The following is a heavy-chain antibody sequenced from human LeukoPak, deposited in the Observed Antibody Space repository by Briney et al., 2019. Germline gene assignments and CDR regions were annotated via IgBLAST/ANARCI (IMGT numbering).Heavy chain of an antibody. CDR3: ARSLCSSTSCFEYFQH. CDR2: IYYSGST. Sequence: SETLSLTCTVSGGSISSSSYYWGWIRQPPGKGLEWIGYIYYSGSTNYNPSLKSRVTISVDTSKNQFSLKLSSVTAADTAVYYCARSLCSSTSCFEYFQHWGQGTLVTVSS. CDR1: GGSISSSSYY. D-gene: IGHD2-2*01. V-gene: IGHV4-61*05. J-gene: IGHJ1*01.